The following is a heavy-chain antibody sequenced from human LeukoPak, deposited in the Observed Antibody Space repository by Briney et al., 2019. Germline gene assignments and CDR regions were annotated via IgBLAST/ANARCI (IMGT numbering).Heavy chain of an antibody. V-gene: IGHV4-38-2*02. CDR2: IYHSGST. CDR1: GYSINSGYY. Sequence: PSETLSLTCTVSGYSINSGYYWGWIRQPPEKGLEWIGSIYHSGSTNYNPSLKSRVTISVDTSKNQFSLKLSSVTAADTAVYYCARGGQGRRVVTPKKPGTNWFDPWGQGTLVTVSS. CDR3: ARGGQGRRVVTPKKPGTNWFDP. D-gene: IGHD4-23*01. J-gene: IGHJ5*02.